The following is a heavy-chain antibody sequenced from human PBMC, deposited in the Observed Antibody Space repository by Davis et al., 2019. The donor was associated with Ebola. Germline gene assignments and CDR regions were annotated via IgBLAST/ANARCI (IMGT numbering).Heavy chain of an antibody. Sequence: SVKVSCKASGYTFTSYDINWVRQATGQGLEWMGWMNPNSGNTGYAQKFQGRVTMTRNTSISTAYMELSRLRSDDTAVYYCARDEMEVAGTLSYGMDVWGQGTTVTVSS. J-gene: IGHJ6*02. D-gene: IGHD6-19*01. V-gene: IGHV1-8*01. CDR2: MNPNSGNT. CDR1: GYTFTSYD. CDR3: ARDEMEVAGTLSYGMDV.